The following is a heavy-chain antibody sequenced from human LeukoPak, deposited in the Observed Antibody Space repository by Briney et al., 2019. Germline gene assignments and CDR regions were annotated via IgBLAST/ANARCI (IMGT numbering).Heavy chain of an antibody. CDR1: GYTFTSYA. Sequence: GASVKVSCTASGYTFTSYAMNWVRQAPGQGLEWMGWINTNTGNPTYAQGFTGRFVFSLDTSVSTAYLQISSLKAEDTAVYYCARGDGSSWYRRYYYYGMDVWGQGTTVTVSS. J-gene: IGHJ6*02. CDR2: INTNTGNP. D-gene: IGHD6-13*01. V-gene: IGHV7-4-1*02. CDR3: ARGDGSSWYRRYYYYGMDV.